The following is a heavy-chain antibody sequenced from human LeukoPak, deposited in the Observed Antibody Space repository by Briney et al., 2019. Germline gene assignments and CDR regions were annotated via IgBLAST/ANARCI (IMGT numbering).Heavy chain of an antibody. J-gene: IGHJ3*02. CDR3: ARAWGAFDI. CDR2: IKQDGSEK. V-gene: IGHV3-7*01. CDR1: GFTFSSYS. D-gene: IGHD1-26*01. Sequence: GGSLRLSCAASGFTFSSYSMNWVRQAPGKGLEWVANIKQDGSEKYYVDSVKGRLTISRDNAKNPLYLQMNSLRAEDTAVYYCARAWGAFDIWGQGTMVTVSS.